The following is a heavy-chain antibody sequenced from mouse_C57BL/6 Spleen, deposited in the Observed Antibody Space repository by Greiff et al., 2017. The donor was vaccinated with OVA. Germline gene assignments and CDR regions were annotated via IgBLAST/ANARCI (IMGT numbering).Heavy chain of an antibody. Sequence: EVKLQQSGPELVKPGASVKISCKASGYTFTDYYMNWVKQSHGKSLEWIGDINPNNGGTSYNQKFKGKATLTVDKSSSTAYMELRSLTSEDSAVYYCARWEDYWGQGTTLTVSS. J-gene: IGHJ2*01. CDR2: INPNNGGT. D-gene: IGHD4-1*01. V-gene: IGHV1-26*01. CDR3: ARWEDY. CDR1: GYTFTDYY.